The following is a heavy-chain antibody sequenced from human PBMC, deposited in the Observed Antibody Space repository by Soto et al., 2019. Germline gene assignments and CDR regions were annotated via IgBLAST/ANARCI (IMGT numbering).Heavy chain of an antibody. D-gene: IGHD2-2*02. CDR2: FSAYNGNT. J-gene: IGHJ5*02. CDR1: GYNFTSYG. CDR3: ARVERAIIPPYNWFDP. V-gene: IGHV1-18*01. Sequence: QVQLVQSGAEVKKPGASVKVSCKASGYNFTSYGISWVRQAPGQGLEWMGWFSAYNGNTNYAQKLQGRVTMTTDTSTSTAYMELRSLRAADTAVYYCARVERAIIPPYNWFDPWGQRTLVTVAS.